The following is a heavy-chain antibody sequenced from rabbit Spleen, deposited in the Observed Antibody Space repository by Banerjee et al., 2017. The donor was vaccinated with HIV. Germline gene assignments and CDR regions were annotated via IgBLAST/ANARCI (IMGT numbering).Heavy chain of an antibody. V-gene: IGHV1S43*01. D-gene: IGHD1-1*01. CDR2: IDRGSSTVT. Sequence: QEQLVESGGGLVQPGASLTLTCKASGFSLSDNYYMCWVRQAPGKGLEWITCIDRGSSTVTWYANWAKGRFTISKSTSLNTVTLQMTSLTAADTATYFCVRDYDGSGGYGYSDLYLWGQGTLVTVS. CDR1: GFSLSDNYY. J-gene: IGHJ6*01. CDR3: VRDYDGSGGYGYSDLYL.